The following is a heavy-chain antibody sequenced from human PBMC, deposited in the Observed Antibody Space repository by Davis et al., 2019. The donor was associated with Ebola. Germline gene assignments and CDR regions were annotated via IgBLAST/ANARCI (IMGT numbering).Heavy chain of an antibody. CDR3: ARGFSSYYYDSSGYYGY. V-gene: IGHV3-74*01. D-gene: IGHD3-22*01. J-gene: IGHJ4*02. CDR1: GFTFRSYW. Sequence: HTGGSLRLSCAASGFTFRSYWMHWVRQAPGKGLVWVSRINSDGSSTSYADSVKGRFTISRDNAKNTLYLQMNRLRVEDTAVYYCARGFSSYYYDSSGYYGYWGQGTLVTVSS. CDR2: INSDGSST.